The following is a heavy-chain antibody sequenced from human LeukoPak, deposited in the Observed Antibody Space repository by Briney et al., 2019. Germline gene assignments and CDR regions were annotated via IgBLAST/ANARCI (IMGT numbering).Heavy chain of an antibody. J-gene: IGHJ4*02. Sequence: PGGSLRLSCAASGFPVSSNYMSWVRQAPGKGLEWVSVIYSGGSTYYADSVKGRFTISRDNSKNTLYLQMNSLRAEDTAVYYCARDWSHRCFDYWGQGTLVTVSS. V-gene: IGHV3-53*01. CDR3: ARDWSHRCFDY. D-gene: IGHD3-3*01. CDR2: IYSGGST. CDR1: GFPVSSNY.